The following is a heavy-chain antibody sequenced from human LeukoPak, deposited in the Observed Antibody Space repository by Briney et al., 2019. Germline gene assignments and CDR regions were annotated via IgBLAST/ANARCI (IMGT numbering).Heavy chain of an antibody. Sequence: ASVKVSCKASGYTFTAYGISWVRQAPGQGLEWMGWISAYNGNTNYAQKLQGRVTMTTDTSTSTAYMELRSLRSDDTAVYYCARDASLAAAGPFDYWGQGTLVTVSS. V-gene: IGHV1-18*01. J-gene: IGHJ4*02. D-gene: IGHD6-13*01. CDR2: ISAYNGNT. CDR1: GYTFTAYG. CDR3: ARDASLAAAGPFDY.